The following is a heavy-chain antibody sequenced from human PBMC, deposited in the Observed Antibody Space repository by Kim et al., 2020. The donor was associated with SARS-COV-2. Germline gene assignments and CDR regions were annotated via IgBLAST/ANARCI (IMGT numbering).Heavy chain of an antibody. CDR1: GGSFSGYY. CDR3: ARVPRGYSYGYHFLNWFDP. V-gene: IGHV4-34*01. CDR2: INHSGST. D-gene: IGHD5-18*01. Sequence: SETLSLTCAVYGGSFSGYYWSWIRQPPGKGLEWIGEINHSGSTNYNPSLKSRVTISVDTSKNQFSLKLSSVTAADTAVYYCARVPRGYSYGYHFLNWFDPWGQGTLVTVSS. J-gene: IGHJ5*02.